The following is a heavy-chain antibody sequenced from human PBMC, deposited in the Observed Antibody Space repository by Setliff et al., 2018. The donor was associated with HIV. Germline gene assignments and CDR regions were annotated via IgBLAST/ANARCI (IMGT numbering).Heavy chain of an antibody. D-gene: IGHD6-13*01. V-gene: IGHV4-34*01. CDR1: GGSFSGYY. Sequence: SETLSLTCAVSGGSFSGYYWNWIRQPPGKGLEWIGEINHSGSTNYNSSLKSRLALSVDVSKNQFSLKLSSVTAADTAVYYCARGGTAAAGYFDNWGQGTQVTVS. CDR2: INHSGST. CDR3: ARGGTAAAGYFDN. J-gene: IGHJ4*02.